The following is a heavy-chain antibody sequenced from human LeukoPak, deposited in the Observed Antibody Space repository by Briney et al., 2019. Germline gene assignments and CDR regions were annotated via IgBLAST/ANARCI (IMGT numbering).Heavy chain of an antibody. CDR2: MNPNSGNT. CDR1: DYTFNNYD. D-gene: IGHD5-24*01. V-gene: IGHV1-8*01. Sequence: ASVKVSCKASDYTFNNYDINWVRQAPGQGLEWMGWMNPNSGNTGYAQKFQGRVTLTRETFISTAYMELSSLRSEDTAVYYCVRAMDPLDTFNYQYAMDVWGQGTMVTVSS. CDR3: VRAMDPLDTFNYQYAMDV. J-gene: IGHJ6*02.